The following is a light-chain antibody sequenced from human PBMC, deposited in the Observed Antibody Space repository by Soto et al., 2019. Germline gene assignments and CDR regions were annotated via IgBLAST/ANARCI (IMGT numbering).Light chain of an antibody. V-gene: IGKV3-20*01. CDR3: HQYGHSPRT. CDR2: DAS. J-gene: IGKJ4*01. CDR1: QSVRSTY. Sequence: EIVLTQTPGTVSLSPGERATLSCRASQSVRSTYFAWYQHKPGQAPRLLIFDASTRATGIPDRFSGSGSGTDFTLTISRLEPEDFALYYCHQYGHSPRTFGGGTKVDIK.